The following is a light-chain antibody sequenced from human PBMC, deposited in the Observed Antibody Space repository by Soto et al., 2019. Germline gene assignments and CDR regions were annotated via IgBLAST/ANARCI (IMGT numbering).Light chain of an antibody. Sequence: QSALTQPASVSGSPGQSITISCTGTSSDVGGYNYVSWYQQHPGKAPKLMIYEVSNRTSGVSNRFSGSKSGNTASLTISGLLAEDEADYYCSSYTSSSTPYVFGTGTKLTVL. CDR1: SSDVGGYNY. V-gene: IGLV2-14*01. J-gene: IGLJ1*01. CDR3: SSYTSSSTPYV. CDR2: EVS.